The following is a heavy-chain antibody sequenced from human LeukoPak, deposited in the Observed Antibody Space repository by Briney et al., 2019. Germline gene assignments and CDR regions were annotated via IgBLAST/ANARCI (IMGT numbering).Heavy chain of an antibody. CDR2: MNPNSGNT. CDR3: ARGVGYCSSISCFYNWFDP. J-gene: IGHJ5*02. Sequence: GALVKVSCKASGYTFTSYDINWVRQATGQGLEWMGWMNPNSGNTGYAQKFQGRVTMTRNTSISTAYMELSSLRSEDTAVYYCARGVGYCSSISCFYNWFDPWGQGTLVTVSS. CDR1: GYTFTSYD. V-gene: IGHV1-8*01. D-gene: IGHD2-2*03.